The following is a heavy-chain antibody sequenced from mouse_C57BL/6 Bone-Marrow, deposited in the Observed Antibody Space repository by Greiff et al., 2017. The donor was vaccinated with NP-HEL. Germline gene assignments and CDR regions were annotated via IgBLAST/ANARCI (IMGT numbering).Heavy chain of an antibody. D-gene: IGHD1-3*01. CDR2: IDPETGGT. CDR3: TPSYHWTKGYYFDY. J-gene: IGHJ2*01. Sequence: QVHVKQSGAELVRPGASVTLSCKASGYTFTDYEMHWVKQTPVHGLEWIGAIDPETGGTAYNQKFKGKAILTADKSSSTAYMELRSLTSEDSAVYYCTPSYHWTKGYYFDYWGQGTALTVSS. CDR1: GYTFTDYE. V-gene: IGHV1-15*01.